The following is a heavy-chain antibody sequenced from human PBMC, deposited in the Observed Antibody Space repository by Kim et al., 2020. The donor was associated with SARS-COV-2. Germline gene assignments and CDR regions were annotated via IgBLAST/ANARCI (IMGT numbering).Heavy chain of an antibody. V-gene: IGHV1-58*01. CDR2: IVVGSGNT. J-gene: IGHJ6*02. D-gene: IGHD3-3*01. CDR1: GFTFTSSA. CDR3: AHSGYDCWSGYYVRETYYYYGMDV. Sequence: SVKVSCKASGFTFTSSAVQWVRQARGQRLEWIGWIVVGSGNTNYAQKFQERVTITRDMSTSTAYMELSSLRSEDTAVYYCAHSGYDCWSGYYVRETYYYYGMDVWGQGTTVTVSS.